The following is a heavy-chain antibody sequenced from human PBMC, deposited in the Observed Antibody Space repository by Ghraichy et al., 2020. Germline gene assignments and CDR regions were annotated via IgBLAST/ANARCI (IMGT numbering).Heavy chain of an antibody. CDR3: AREIAVAGTEYFDY. Sequence: GGSLRLSCAASGFTFSSYGMHWVRQAPGKGLEWVAVIWYDGSNKYYADSVKGRFTISRDNSKNTLYLQMNSLRAEDTAVYYCAREIAVAGTEYFDYWGQGTLVTVSS. V-gene: IGHV3-33*01. CDR2: IWYDGSNK. J-gene: IGHJ4*02. CDR1: GFTFSSYG. D-gene: IGHD6-19*01.